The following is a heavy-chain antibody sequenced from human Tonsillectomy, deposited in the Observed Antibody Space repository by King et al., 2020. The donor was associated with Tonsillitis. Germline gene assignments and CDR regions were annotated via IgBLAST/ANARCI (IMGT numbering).Heavy chain of an antibody. D-gene: IGHD2-15*01. CDR1: GYTFTGFY. J-gene: IGHJ4*02. V-gene: IGHV1-2*02. CDR2: ISANSGGT. Sequence: VQLVESGAEVRKPGASVKVSCKASGYTFTGFYIHWVRQAPGQGLEWMGWISANSGGTKYAQKFQGRVTMTRDTSISTVFMDLTNLSSDDTAVYYCARDLGDGVPEVTPVAPFDCWGQGTLVTVSS. CDR3: ARDLGDGVPEVTPVAPFDC.